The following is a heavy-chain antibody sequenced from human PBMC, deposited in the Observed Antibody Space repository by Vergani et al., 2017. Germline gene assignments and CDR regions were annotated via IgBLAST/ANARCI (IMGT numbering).Heavy chain of an antibody. V-gene: IGHV4-61*02. CDR3: ARGMGVDRREGDGMDV. D-gene: IGHD3-3*01. Sequence: QVQLQESGPGLVKPSQTLSLTCTVSGGSISSGSYYWSWIRQPAGKGLEWIGRIYTSGSTNYNPFLKSRVTISIDTSKNQFSLKMRSVTAADTAVYYCARGMGVDRREGDGMDVWGQGTTVTVSS. J-gene: IGHJ6*02. CDR1: GGSISSGSYY. CDR2: IYTSGST.